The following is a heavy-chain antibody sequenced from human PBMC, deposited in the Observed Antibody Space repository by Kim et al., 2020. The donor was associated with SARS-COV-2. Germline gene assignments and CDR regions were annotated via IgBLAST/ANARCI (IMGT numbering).Heavy chain of an antibody. V-gene: IGHV1-24*01. CDR3: ATANVIAAAGTFLFDY. D-gene: IGHD6-13*01. Sequence: KFQGRVTMTEDTSTDTAYMELSSLRSEDTAVYYCATANVIAAAGTFLFDYWGQGTLVTVSS. J-gene: IGHJ4*02.